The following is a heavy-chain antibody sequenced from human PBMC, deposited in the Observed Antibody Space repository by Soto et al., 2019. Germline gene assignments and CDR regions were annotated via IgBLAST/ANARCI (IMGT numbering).Heavy chain of an antibody. CDR3: AAAAIPVAGRHPDF. J-gene: IGHJ4*02. CDR1: GYMFTGFY. V-gene: IGHV1-2*02. CDR2: INPNNGVT. D-gene: IGHD6-19*01. Sequence: QVQLVQSGAEVKRPGASVKVSCKASGYMFTGFYLHWVRQAPGQGLEWMGWINPNNGVTTYAKNFQGRVTMTRDSSISTASMELSSLRSDATAVYFCAAAAIPVAGRHPDFWGQGTVVTVS.